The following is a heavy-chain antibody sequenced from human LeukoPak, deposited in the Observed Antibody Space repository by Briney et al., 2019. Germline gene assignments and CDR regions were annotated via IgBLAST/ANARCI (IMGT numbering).Heavy chain of an antibody. Sequence: GASVKVSCMASGYTFTGYYMHWVRQVPGQGLEWMGWINPNSGGTNYAQKFQGRVTMTRDTSISTAYMELSRLRSDDTAVYYCASHRGYCSSTSCFHDAFDIWGQGTMVTVSS. CDR1: GYTFTGYY. V-gene: IGHV1-2*02. J-gene: IGHJ3*02. CDR3: ASHRGYCSSTSCFHDAFDI. D-gene: IGHD2-2*01. CDR2: INPNSGGT.